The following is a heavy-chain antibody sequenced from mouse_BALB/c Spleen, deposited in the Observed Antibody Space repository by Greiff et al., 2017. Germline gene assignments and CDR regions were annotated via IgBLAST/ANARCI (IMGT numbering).Heavy chain of an antibody. CDR1: GYTFTDYW. Sequence: QVQLQQPGAELVMPGASVKMSCKASGYTFTDYWMHWVKQRPGQGLEWIGAIDTSDSYTSYNQKFKGKATLTVDESSSTAYMQLSSLTSEDSAVYYCARNYGSSPYYAMDYWGQGTSVTVSS. CDR2: IDTSDSYT. D-gene: IGHD1-1*01. J-gene: IGHJ4*01. V-gene: IGHV1-69*01. CDR3: ARNYGSSPYYAMDY.